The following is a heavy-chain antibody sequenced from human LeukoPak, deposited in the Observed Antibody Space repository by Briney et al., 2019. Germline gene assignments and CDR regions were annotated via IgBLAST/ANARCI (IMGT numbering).Heavy chain of an antibody. CDR2: IASKTDGGTT. Sequence: PGGSLRLSCAASGLTVTNAWMNWVRQAPGKGLEWVGRIASKTDGGTTDYAAPVKGRFTISRDDSKNTLYLQMNSLKTEDTAVYYCTTDGARGSWFDPWGQGTLVTVSS. V-gene: IGHV3-15*04. CDR1: GLTVTNAW. D-gene: IGHD3-16*01. J-gene: IGHJ5*02. CDR3: TTDGARGSWFDP.